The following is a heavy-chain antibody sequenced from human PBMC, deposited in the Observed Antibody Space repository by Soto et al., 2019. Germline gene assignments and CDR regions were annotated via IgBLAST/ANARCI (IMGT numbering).Heavy chain of an antibody. CDR3: AREGHYSNFNYYYLMDV. CDR2: ISYDVNNK. V-gene: IGHV3-30-3*01. J-gene: IGHJ6*02. CDR1: AFTFSSYA. D-gene: IGHD4-4*01. Sequence: QVQLVESGGGVVQPGRSLRLSCAASAFTFSSYAMHWVRQAPGKGLEWVAVISYDVNNKDYANSVKGRFTISRDNSRNNLYLQMNSLRAEDTAVYYCAREGHYSNFNYYYLMDVWGQGTTVTVSS.